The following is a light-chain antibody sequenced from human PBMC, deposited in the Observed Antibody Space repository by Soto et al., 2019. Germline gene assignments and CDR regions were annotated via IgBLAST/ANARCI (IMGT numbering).Light chain of an antibody. J-gene: IGKJ1*01. Sequence: ETVLTQSPGTLSLSPGERATLSCRASQSVSSSYLAWYQQKPGQAPRLLIYDASSRSTGIPARFRGSGSGTDFTLTISRLEPEDFAVYYCQQYVRSPPSWTFGQGTKVESK. CDR2: DAS. CDR1: QSVSSSY. CDR3: QQYVRSPPSWT. V-gene: IGKV3-20*01.